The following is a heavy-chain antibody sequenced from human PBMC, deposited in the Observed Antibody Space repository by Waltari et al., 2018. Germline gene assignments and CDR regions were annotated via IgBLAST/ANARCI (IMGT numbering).Heavy chain of an antibody. CDR1: GYTFTDYY. Sequence: EVQLVQSGAEVKKPGATVKISCKVSGYTFTDYYMHWLQQAPGKGLDGRGLVEPEDGETIYAEKFQGRVTITADTSTDTAYMELSSLRSEDTAVYYCFGSMVTGWYFDLWGRGTLVTVSS. J-gene: IGHJ2*01. CDR2: VEPEDGET. CDR3: FGSMVTGWYFDL. V-gene: IGHV1-69-2*01. D-gene: IGHD5-18*01.